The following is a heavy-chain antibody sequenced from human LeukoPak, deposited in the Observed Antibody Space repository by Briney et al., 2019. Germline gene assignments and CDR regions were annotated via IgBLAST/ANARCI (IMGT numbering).Heavy chain of an antibody. CDR1: GGSISSYY. V-gene: IGHV4-59*12. J-gene: IGHJ6*02. D-gene: IGHD1-26*01. Sequence: SETPSLTCTVSGGSISSYYWSWIRQPPGKGLEWIGYIYYSGSTNYNPSLKSRVTISVDTSKNQFSLKLSSVTAADTAVYYCARGRVSGSYLRPKYYYGMDVWGQGTTVTVSS. CDR3: ARGRVSGSYLRPKYYYGMDV. CDR2: IYYSGST.